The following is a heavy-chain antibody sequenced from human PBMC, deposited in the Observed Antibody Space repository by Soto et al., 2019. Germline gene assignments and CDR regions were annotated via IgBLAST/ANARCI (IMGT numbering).Heavy chain of an antibody. D-gene: IGHD3-10*01. CDR1: GFTFSSYW. Sequence: PGGSLRLSCAASGFTFSSYWMSWVRQAPGKGLEWVANIKQDGSEKYYVDSVKGRFTISRDNAKNSLYLQVNSLRAEDTAVYYCARDLSYGSGSKYNWYDPWGQGTLVTVSS. J-gene: IGHJ5*02. CDR2: IKQDGSEK. V-gene: IGHV3-7*01. CDR3: ARDLSYGSGSKYNWYDP.